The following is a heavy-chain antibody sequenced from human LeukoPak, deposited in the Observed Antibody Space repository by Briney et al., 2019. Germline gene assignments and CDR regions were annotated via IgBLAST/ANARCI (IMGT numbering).Heavy chain of an antibody. CDR3: ARLLVVATTGNDY. J-gene: IGHJ4*02. CDR1: GFTFSSYS. D-gene: IGHD2-15*01. Sequence: PGGPLRLSCAASGFTFSSYSMNWVRQAPGKGLEWVSSISGSSTYIYYADSVKGRFTISRDNSKNSLYLQMTSLRAEDTAGYYCARLLVVATTGNDYWGQGTLVTVSS. CDR2: ISGSSTYI. V-gene: IGHV3-21*03.